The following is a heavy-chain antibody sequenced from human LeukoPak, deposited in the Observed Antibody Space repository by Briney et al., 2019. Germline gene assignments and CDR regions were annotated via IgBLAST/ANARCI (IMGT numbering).Heavy chain of an antibody. V-gene: IGHV3-20*01. CDR3: ARGSRIAAAGPVDY. CDR2: IIWNGGST. J-gene: IGHJ4*02. Sequence: GGSLRLSCAASGFTFDDYGMSWARHAPGKGLEWVSGIIWNGGSTGYADSVKGRFTISRDNAKNSLYLQMNSLRAEDTALYHCARGSRIAAAGPVDYWGQGTLATVSS. CDR1: GFTFDDYG. D-gene: IGHD6-13*01.